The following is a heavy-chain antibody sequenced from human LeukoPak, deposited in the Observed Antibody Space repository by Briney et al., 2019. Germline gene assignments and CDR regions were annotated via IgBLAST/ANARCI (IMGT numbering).Heavy chain of an antibody. J-gene: IGHJ4*02. Sequence: PSETLSLTCTVSGASIGSYYWTWIRQPAGEGLEWIGRIYTSGSTNYNPSLKSRVTISVDTSKNQFSLKLSSVTAADTAVYYCARGRSSSWYVGQYYFDYWGQGTLVTVSS. V-gene: IGHV4-4*07. CDR2: IYTSGST. CDR1: GASIGSYY. D-gene: IGHD6-13*01. CDR3: ARGRSSSWYVGQYYFDY.